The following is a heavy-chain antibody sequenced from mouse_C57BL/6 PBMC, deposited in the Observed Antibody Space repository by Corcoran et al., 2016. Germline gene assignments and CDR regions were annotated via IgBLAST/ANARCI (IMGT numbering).Heavy chain of an antibody. CDR3: ARGENYYGSSPYYFDY. Sequence: EVQLQQSGPELVKPGASVKIPCKASGYTFTDYNMDWVKQSHGKSLEWIGDINPNNGGTIYNQKFKGKATLTVDKSSSTAYMELRSLTSEDTAVYYCARGENYYGSSPYYFDYWGQGTTLTVSS. J-gene: IGHJ2*01. CDR1: GYTFTDYN. V-gene: IGHV1-18*01. CDR2: INPNNGGT. D-gene: IGHD1-1*01.